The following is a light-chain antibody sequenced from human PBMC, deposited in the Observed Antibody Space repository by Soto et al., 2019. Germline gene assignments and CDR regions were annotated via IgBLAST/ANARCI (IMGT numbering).Light chain of an antibody. CDR1: SSNIGSNT. CDR2: SNN. Sequence: QAVVPQPPSASGTPGQRVTISCSGSSSNIGSNTVNWYQQLPGPAPKLLIYSNNQRPSGVPDRFSGSKSGTSASLAISGLQSEDEADYYCAAWDDSLNVVFGGGTKLTVL. J-gene: IGLJ2*01. V-gene: IGLV1-44*01. CDR3: AAWDDSLNVV.